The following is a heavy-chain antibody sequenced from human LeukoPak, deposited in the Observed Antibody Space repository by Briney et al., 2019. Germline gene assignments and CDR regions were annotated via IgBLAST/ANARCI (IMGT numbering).Heavy chain of an antibody. CDR2: INPNSGGT. J-gene: IGHJ4*02. V-gene: IGHV1-2*04. Sequence: GASVKVSCKASGYTFTGYYMHWVRQAPGQGLEWMGWINPNSGGTNYAQKFQGWVTMARDTSISTAYMELSRLRSDDTAVYYCALEYGGNSAGYFDYWGQGTLVTVSS. CDR3: ALEYGGNSAGYFDY. CDR1: GYTFTGYY. D-gene: IGHD4-23*01.